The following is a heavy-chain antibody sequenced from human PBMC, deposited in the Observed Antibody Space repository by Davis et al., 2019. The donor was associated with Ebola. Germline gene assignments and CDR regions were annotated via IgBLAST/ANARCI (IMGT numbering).Heavy chain of an antibody. Sequence: ASAKVSCKGSGYSFSDYYIHWVQGAPGKGLEWVGLVDPKAGKTVYAEKFQDRVTITAVRSTDTVYMELSSLRFEDAAVYYCTTLDILTAYVPYAMDVWGQGTTVTVS. CDR2: VDPKAGKT. CDR1: GYSFSDYY. D-gene: IGHD3-9*01. V-gene: IGHV1-69-2*01. J-gene: IGHJ6*02. CDR3: TTLDILTAYVPYAMDV.